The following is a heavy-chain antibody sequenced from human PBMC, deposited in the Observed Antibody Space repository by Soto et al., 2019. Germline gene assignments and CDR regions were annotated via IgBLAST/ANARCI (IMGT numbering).Heavy chain of an antibody. CDR3: ARESKYDTGGYPPWFAP. J-gene: IGHJ5*02. V-gene: IGHV4-31*03. CDR1: VASISSGGYY. CDR2: IYYRGST. Sequence: QVQLQESGPGLVKPSQTLSLTCTVSVASISSGGYYWSWIRQHPGEGLEWIGYIYYRGSTSYNPSLKSRVNLSVDTSKNQFSLTLSSVTDADTAVYYCARESKYDTGGYPPWFAPWGQGTLVTGSS. D-gene: IGHD3-22*01.